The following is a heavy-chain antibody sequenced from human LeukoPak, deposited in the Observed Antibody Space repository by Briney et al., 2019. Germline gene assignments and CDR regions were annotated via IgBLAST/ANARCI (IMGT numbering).Heavy chain of an antibody. V-gene: IGHV3-66*01. CDR2: LYSGGST. CDR3: ARDSRDCAIDY. CDR1: GFTFSSYA. D-gene: IGHD2-21*02. J-gene: IGHJ4*02. Sequence: PGGSLRLSCAASGFTFSSYAMSWVRQAPGKGLEWVSILYSGGSTYYADSVKGRFTISRDNPKNTLYLQMNSLRAEDTAVYYCARDSRDCAIDYWGQGTLVTVSS.